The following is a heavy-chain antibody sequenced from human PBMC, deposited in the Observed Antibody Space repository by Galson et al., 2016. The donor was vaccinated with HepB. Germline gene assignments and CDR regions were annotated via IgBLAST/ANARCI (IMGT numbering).Heavy chain of an antibody. CDR3: ARFTRYQYYSSGYVWFDP. V-gene: IGHV4-4*02. CDR2: IYHTGSI. Sequence: SETLSLTCAVSGGSITENWWSWVRQPPGKGLEWIGEIYHTGSINYNPSLKTRVTISVDKSKNQFSLKLISMTAADTAVYFCARFTRYQYYSSGYVWFDPWGQGTRVTVSS. J-gene: IGHJ5*02. CDR1: GGSITENW. D-gene: IGHD3-22*01.